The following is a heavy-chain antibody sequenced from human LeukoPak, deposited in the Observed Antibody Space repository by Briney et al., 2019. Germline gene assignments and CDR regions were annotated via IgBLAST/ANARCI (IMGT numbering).Heavy chain of an antibody. CDR3: ARDDY. Sequence: GGSLRLSCAASGFTFSSYGMSWVRQAPGKGLEWVANIKQDGSEKYYVDSVKGRFTISRDNAKNSLYLQMNSLRAEDTAVYYCARDDYWGQGTLVTVSS. J-gene: IGHJ4*02. CDR1: GFTFSSYG. V-gene: IGHV3-7*01. CDR2: IKQDGSEK.